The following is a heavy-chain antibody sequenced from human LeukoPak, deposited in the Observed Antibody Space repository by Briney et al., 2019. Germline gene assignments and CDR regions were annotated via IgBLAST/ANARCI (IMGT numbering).Heavy chain of an antibody. Sequence: SETLSLTCTLSGGSISSSSYYWGWIRQPPGKGLEWIGNIYYSGTTYYNPSLKSRVTISVDTSKNQFSLKVGSVTAADRAVYYCARSGQQRNWFDSWGQGTLVTVSS. V-gene: IGHV4-39*01. CDR2: IYYSGTT. CDR3: ARSGQQRNWFDS. CDR1: GGSISSSSYY. J-gene: IGHJ5*01. D-gene: IGHD1-1*01.